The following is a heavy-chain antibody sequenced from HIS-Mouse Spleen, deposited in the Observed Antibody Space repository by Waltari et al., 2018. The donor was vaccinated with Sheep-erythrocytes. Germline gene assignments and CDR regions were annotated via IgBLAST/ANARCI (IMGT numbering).Heavy chain of an antibody. CDR3: ARDARTYYDFWSGYDSDYYYYGMDV. J-gene: IGHJ6*02. D-gene: IGHD3-3*01. CDR2: IYYSGSN. CDR1: GGSISSGGYY. V-gene: IGHV4-31*03. Sequence: QVQLQESGPGLVKPSQTLSLTCTVSGGSISSGGYYWSWIRQHPGKGLEWIGYIYYSGSNYYNPALKSRVTISVDTSKNQVSLKLGSVTAADTAVYYCARDARTYYDFWSGYDSDYYYYGMDVWGQGTTVTVSS.